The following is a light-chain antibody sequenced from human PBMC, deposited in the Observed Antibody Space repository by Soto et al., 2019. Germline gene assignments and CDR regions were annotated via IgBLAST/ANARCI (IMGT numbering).Light chain of an antibody. CDR1: QGISSN. J-gene: IGKJ5*01. Sequence: DIQLTQSPSFVSASVAERVTITCRASQGISSNLAWYQQKPGKAPKLLIYAASTLQSGVPSRFSGSGSGKEFTLTISSLQPEEFATYYCQQFNSYPLTFGQGPRLVIK. V-gene: IGKV1-9*01. CDR2: AAS. CDR3: QQFNSYPLT.